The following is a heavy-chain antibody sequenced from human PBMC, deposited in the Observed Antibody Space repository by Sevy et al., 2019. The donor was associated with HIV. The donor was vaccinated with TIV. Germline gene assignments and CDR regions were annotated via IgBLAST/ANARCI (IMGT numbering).Heavy chain of an antibody. CDR3: ATEYNNGYDY. V-gene: IGHV3-33*01. CDR2: IWNDGNDK. D-gene: IGHD5-18*01. Sequence: GGSLRLSCVASGFSFSNYAMHWVRQAPGKGLEWVAVIWNDGNDKSYADSVKGRFTISRDNAKNTLYLQMNSLGAEDTAIYYCATEYNNGYDYWGQGTMVTVS. CDR1: GFSFSNYA. J-gene: IGHJ4*02.